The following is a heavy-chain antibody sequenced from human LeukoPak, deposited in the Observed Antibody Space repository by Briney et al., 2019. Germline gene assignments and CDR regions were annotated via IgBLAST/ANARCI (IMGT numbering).Heavy chain of an antibody. CDR3: ARPYYYDGSGYSPRAFEI. V-gene: IGHV3-48*03. D-gene: IGHD3-22*01. J-gene: IGHJ3*02. Sequence: PGGSLRLSCIVSEFTFSNYEMNWIRQAPGKGLEWVSYISSSGSNVYYAASVKGRFTTSRDNAKKSLYLQMDSLRAEDTAVYYCARPYYYDGSGYSPRAFEIWGQGTVVTVSS. CDR2: ISSSGSNV. CDR1: EFTFSNYE.